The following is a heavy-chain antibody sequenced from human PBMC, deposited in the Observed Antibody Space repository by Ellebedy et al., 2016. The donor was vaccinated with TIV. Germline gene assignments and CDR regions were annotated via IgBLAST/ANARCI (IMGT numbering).Heavy chain of an antibody. Sequence: MPSETLSLTCSVSGVSISSSSDYWGWIRQPPGKGLEWIGSVDYSWRAYNNPSLKSRFTSSVDTSKNQFSLKLTSATAADTAVYFCARDSDGDYTSFDLWGRGALVIVSS. J-gene: IGHJ2*01. CDR2: VDYSWRA. CDR1: GVSISSSSDY. CDR3: ARDSDGDYTSFDL. V-gene: IGHV4-39*07. D-gene: IGHD4-17*01.